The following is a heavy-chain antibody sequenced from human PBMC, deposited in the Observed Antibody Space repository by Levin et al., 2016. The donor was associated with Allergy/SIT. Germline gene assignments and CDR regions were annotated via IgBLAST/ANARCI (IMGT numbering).Heavy chain of an antibody. V-gene: IGHV3-21*01. J-gene: IGHJ4*02. Sequence: WIRQPPGKGLEWVSSISSSSSYIYYADSLKGRCTISRDNAKNSLYLQMNSLRAEDTAVYYCVRNPDSSGYYGWFFDYWGQGTQVTVSS. D-gene: IGHD3-22*01. CDR3: VRNPDSSGYYGWFFDY. CDR2: ISSSSSYI.